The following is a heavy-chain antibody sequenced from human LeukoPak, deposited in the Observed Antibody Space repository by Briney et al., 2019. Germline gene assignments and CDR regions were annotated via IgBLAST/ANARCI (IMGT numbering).Heavy chain of an antibody. D-gene: IGHD5-18*01. J-gene: IGHJ4*02. Sequence: GGSLRLSCAASGFTFSSYGMHWVRQAPGKGLEWVAVISYDGSNKYYADSVKGRFTISRDNSKNTLYLQMNSLRAEDTAVYYCAKVFDSYGRNYFDYWGQGTLVTVSS. CDR2: ISYDGSNK. CDR1: GFTFSSYG. CDR3: AKVFDSYGRNYFDY. V-gene: IGHV3-30*18.